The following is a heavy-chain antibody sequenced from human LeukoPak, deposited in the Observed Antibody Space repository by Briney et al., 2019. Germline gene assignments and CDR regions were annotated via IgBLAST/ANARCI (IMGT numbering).Heavy chain of an antibody. V-gene: IGHV4-4*09. J-gene: IGHJ3*02. CDR2: IYTSGST. D-gene: IGHD2-2*01. CDR1: GSISGYY. CDR3: ARQKCTSTSCLTKNAFDI. Sequence: SEALSLTCTVLGSISGYYWSWIRQPPGKELEWIGYIYTSGSTNYNPSLESRVTISVDTSKNQFSLDLRSVTAADTAVYYCARQKCTSTSCLTKNAFDIWGQGTMVTVSS.